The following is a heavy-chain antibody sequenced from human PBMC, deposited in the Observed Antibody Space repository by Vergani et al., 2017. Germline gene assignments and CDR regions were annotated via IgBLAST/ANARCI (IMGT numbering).Heavy chain of an antibody. V-gene: IGHV4-39*01. CDR1: CGSITRSSYY. J-gene: IGHJ4*02. Sequence: QLHLQESGPGLVKPSETLSLTRPVSCGSITRSSYYLGWIRQPPGKGLEWIGNIYHCGGAYYNPYLKGRVTISVDTSKNQFSLEVTSVTAADTAIYFCARTESFILRYFRWALWGQGTLVTVAS. D-gene: IGHD3-9*01. CDR3: ARTESFILRYFRWAL. CDR2: IYHCGGA.